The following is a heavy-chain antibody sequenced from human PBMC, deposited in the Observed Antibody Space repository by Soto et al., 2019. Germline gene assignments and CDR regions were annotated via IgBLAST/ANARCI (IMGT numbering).Heavy chain of an antibody. D-gene: IGHD3-16*02. J-gene: IGHJ5*02. CDR3: ARDKRKGSYRVYNWLDP. V-gene: IGHV4-31*03. Sequence: SETLSLTCTVSGGSISSGGYYWSWIRQHPGKGLEWIGYIYYSGSTYYNPSLKSRVTISVDTSKNQFSLKLSSVTAADTAVYYCARDKRKGSYRVYNWLDPWGQGTLVTVSS. CDR1: GGSISSGGYY. CDR2: IYYSGST.